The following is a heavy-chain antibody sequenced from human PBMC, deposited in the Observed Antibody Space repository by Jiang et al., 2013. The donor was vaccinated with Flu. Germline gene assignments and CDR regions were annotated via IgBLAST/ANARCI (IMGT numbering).Heavy chain of an antibody. Sequence: ISYDGSNKYYADSVKGRFTISRDNSKNTLYLHMNSLRAEDTAVYYCARDHFSGSYLLYYGMDVWGQGTTVTVSS. V-gene: IGHV3-33*05. CDR2: ISYDGSNK. CDR3: ARDHFSGSYLLYYGMDV. J-gene: IGHJ6*02. D-gene: IGHD1-26*01.